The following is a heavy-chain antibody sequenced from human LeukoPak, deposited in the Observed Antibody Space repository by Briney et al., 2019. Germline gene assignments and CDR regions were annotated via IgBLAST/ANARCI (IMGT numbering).Heavy chain of an antibody. CDR3: ATDRVGATSPTNNWFDP. CDR1: GYTLTELS. V-gene: IGHV1-24*01. Sequence: ASVKVSCKVSGYTLTELSMHWLRQAPGKGLEWMGGFYPEDGETIYAQKFQGRVTMTEDTSTDTAYMELSSLRSEDTAVYYCATDRVGATSPTNNWFDPWGQGTLVTVSS. D-gene: IGHD1-26*01. CDR2: FYPEDGET. J-gene: IGHJ5*02.